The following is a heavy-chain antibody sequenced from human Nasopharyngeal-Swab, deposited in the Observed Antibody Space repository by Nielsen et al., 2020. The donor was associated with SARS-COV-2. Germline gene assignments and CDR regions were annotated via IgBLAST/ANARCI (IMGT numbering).Heavy chain of an antibody. V-gene: IGHV1-18*01. J-gene: IGHJ5*02. CDR1: GYTFTSYG. D-gene: IGHD4-17*01. CDR3: AREATATASDRFDP. Sequence: ASVKVSCKASGYTFTSYGISWVRQAPGQGLEWMGWISAYNGNTNYAQKLQGRVTMTTDTSTSAAYMELRSLRSDDTAVYYCAREATATASDRFDPWGQGTLVTVSS. CDR2: ISAYNGNT.